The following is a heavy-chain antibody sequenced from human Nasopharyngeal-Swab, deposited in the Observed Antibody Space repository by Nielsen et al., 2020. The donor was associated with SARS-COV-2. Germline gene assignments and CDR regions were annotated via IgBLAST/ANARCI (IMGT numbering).Heavy chain of an antibody. V-gene: IGHV4-34*01. CDR2: INHSGST. J-gene: IGHJ3*02. D-gene: IGHD5-12*01. CDR1: GGSFSGYY. CDR3: ARGREYSGRHAFDI. Sequence: GSLRLSCAVYGGSFSGYYWSWIRQPPGKGLEWIGEINHSGSTNYNPSLKSRVTISVDTSKNQFSLKLSSVTAADTAVYYCARGREYSGRHAFDIWGQGTMVTVSS.